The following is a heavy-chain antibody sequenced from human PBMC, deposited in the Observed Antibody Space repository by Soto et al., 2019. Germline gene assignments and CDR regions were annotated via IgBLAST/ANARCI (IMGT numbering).Heavy chain of an antibody. CDR3: VLTLNQPLPNYLDS. J-gene: IGHJ4*02. D-gene: IGHD2-2*01. CDR1: GFTFSNYA. Sequence: PGGSLRLSCAASGFTFSNYAMSWVRQAPGKGLEWVSSMSISDGATYYADSVKGRFTISRDNSNDTLYLQMNSLRGGDTAVYYCVLTLNQPLPNYLDSWGQGTLVTVSS. V-gene: IGHV3-23*01. CDR2: MSISDGAT.